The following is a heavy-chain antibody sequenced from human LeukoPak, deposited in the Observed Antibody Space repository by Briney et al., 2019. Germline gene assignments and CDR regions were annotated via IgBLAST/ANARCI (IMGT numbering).Heavy chain of an antibody. CDR2: IYYSGST. D-gene: IGHD6-13*01. V-gene: IGHV4-30-4*01. CDR1: GGSISSGDYY. J-gene: IGHJ4*02. CDR3: ARAGYSSSWYQDY. Sequence: PSETLSLTCTVSGGSISSGDYYWSWIRQPPGKGLEWIGYIYYSGSTYYNPSLKSRVTISVDTSKNQFSLKLSSVTAADTAVYYCARAGYSSSWYQDYRGQGTLVTVSS.